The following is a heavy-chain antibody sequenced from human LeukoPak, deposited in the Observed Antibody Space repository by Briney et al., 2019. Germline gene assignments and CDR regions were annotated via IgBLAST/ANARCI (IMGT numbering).Heavy chain of an antibody. D-gene: IGHD3-10*01. CDR1: GGSISSSGYQ. V-gene: IGHV4-39*07. CDR3: ARGRGVRGGNFDY. Sequence: SETLSLTCTVSGGSISSSGYQWGWIRQPPGKGLEWIGSIYDSGSTYYNPSLKSRVTISVDTSKNQFSLKLTSVTAADTAVYYCARGRGVRGGNFDYWGQGTLVTVSS. CDR2: IYDSGST. J-gene: IGHJ4*02.